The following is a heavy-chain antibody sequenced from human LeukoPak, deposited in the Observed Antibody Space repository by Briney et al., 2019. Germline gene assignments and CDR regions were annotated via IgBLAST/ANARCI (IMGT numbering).Heavy chain of an antibody. Sequence: GGSPRLSCAASGFTFSSYSMNWVRQAPGKGLEWVSSISSSSYIYYADSVKGRFTISRDNAKNSLSLQINSLRAEDTAVYYCARDRGYYYDSSGYYAWGQGTLVTVSS. D-gene: IGHD3-22*01. CDR2: ISSSSYI. V-gene: IGHV3-21*01. CDR1: GFTFSSYS. J-gene: IGHJ5*02. CDR3: ARDRGYYYDSSGYYA.